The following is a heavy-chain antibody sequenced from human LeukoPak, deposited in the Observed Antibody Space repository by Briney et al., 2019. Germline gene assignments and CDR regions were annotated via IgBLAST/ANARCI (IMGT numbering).Heavy chain of an antibody. CDR1: GVRFSNYG. CDR2: ITGSGGST. V-gene: IGHV3-23*01. J-gene: IGHJ2*01. D-gene: IGHD1-26*01. Sequence: GGSLRLSCAASGVRFSNYGMSWVRQAPGKGLAWVSSITGSGGSTRVDSVKDRFTISRDNSKNTLFLQMNSLRADDTGVYFCAKNLLVSESFSWHFDLWGRGTLVTVSS. CDR3: AKNLLVSESFSWHFDL.